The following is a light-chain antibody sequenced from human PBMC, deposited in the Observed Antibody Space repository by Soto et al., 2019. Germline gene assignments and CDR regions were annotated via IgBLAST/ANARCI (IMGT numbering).Light chain of an antibody. CDR2: DAS. V-gene: IGKV3-11*01. CDR1: QSVSSY. Sequence: EIVLTQSPATLSLSPGERATLSCRASQSVSSYLAWYQQKPGQAPRLLIYDASNRATAIPARFSGSGSGTDFTRTISSLEPEDFGVYYCQQRSNWPRTFGQGTKVEI. J-gene: IGKJ1*01. CDR3: QQRSNWPRT.